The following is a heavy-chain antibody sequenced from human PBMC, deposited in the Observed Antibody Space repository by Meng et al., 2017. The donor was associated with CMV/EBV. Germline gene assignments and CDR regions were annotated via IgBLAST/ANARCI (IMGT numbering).Heavy chain of an antibody. CDR1: GVTFSSYG. V-gene: IGHV3-30*02. Sequence: SGVTFSSYGMHWVRQAPGKGLEWVAFIRYDGSNKYYADSVKGRFTISRDNSKNTLYLQMNSLRAEDTAVYYCAKVRGGIAAAGSGDYWGQGTLVTVSS. D-gene: IGHD6-13*01. CDR3: AKVRGGIAAAGSGDY. J-gene: IGHJ4*02. CDR2: IRYDGSNK.